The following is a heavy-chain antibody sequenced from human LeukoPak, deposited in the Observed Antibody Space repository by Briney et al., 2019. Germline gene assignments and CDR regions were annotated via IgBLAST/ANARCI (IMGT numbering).Heavy chain of an antibody. CDR3: ARDGVTMIVVVTSYYFDY. J-gene: IGHJ4*02. CDR1: GFTFSSYA. V-gene: IGHV3-30-3*01. Sequence: GGSLRLSCAASGFTFSSYAMHWVRQAPGKGLEWVAVISYDGSNKYYADSVKGRFTISRDNSKNTLYLQMNSLRAEDTAVYYCARDGVTMIVVVTSYYFDYWGQGTLVTVSS. D-gene: IGHD3-22*01. CDR2: ISYDGSNK.